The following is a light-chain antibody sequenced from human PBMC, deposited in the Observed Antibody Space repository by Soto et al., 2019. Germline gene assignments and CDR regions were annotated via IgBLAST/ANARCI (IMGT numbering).Light chain of an antibody. J-gene: IGKJ1*01. V-gene: IGKV1-5*01. Sequence: DIQMTQSPSTLSASVGDRVTITCRASQSLGIWLAWHQQKPGKAPKLLIYDASTLKSGVPSRFSGSGSGTKFTLTISSLQPDDFATYYCPEYNSYSGTFGQGTKVEVK. CDR3: PEYNSYSGT. CDR2: DAS. CDR1: QSLGIW.